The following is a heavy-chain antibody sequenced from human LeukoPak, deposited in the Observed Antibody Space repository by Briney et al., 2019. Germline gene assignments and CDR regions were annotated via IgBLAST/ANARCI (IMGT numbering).Heavy chain of an antibody. CDR3: ARVSEALEFDP. Sequence: SETLSLTCTVSGGSISSYYWSWIRQPPGKGLEWIGYIYYSGSTNYNPSLKSRVTISVDTSKNQFSLKLSSVTAADTAVYYCARVSEALEFDPWGQGTLVTASS. CDR2: IYYSGST. V-gene: IGHV4-59*01. CDR1: GGSISSYY. J-gene: IGHJ5*02.